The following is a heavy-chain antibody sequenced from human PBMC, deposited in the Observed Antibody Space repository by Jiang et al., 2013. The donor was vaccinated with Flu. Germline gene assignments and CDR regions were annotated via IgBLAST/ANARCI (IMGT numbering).Heavy chain of an antibody. CDR2: IYYSGST. Sequence: GPGLVKPSQTLSLTCTVSGGSISSGDYYWSWIRQPPGKGLEWIGHIYYSGSTYYNPSLKSRVTISVDTSKNQFSLKLSSVTAADTAVYYCARVNPGQLAPPDNWFDPWGQGTLVTVSS. V-gene: IGHV4-30-4*01. CDR3: ARVNPGQLAPPDNWFDP. CDR1: GGSISSGDYY. D-gene: IGHD6-6*01. J-gene: IGHJ5*02.